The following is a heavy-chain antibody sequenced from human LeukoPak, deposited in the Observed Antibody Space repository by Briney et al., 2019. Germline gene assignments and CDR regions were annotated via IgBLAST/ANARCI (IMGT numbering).Heavy chain of an antibody. J-gene: IGHJ3*02. CDR3: ARPYDSSGHDAFDI. D-gene: IGHD3-22*01. CDR1: GGTFSSYA. V-gene: IGHV1-69*05. CDR2: IIPIFGTA. Sequence: SVKVSCKASGGTFSSYAISWVRQAPGQGLEWMGRIIPIFGTANYAQKFQGRVTITTDESTSTAYMELSSLRSEDTAVYYCARPYDSSGHDAFDIWGQGTMVTVSS.